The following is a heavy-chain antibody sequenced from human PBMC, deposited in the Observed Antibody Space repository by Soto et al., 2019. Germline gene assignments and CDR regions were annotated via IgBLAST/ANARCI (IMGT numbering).Heavy chain of an antibody. V-gene: IGHV1-69*08. CDR3: AREEGDEPDY. Sequence: QVQLVQSGAEVKKPGSSVKVCCKASGGTFSSYTISWVRQAPGQGLEWMGRIIPILGIANYAQKFQGRVTITADKSTSSAYMELSSLRSEDTAVYYCAREEGDEPDYWGQGTLVTVSS. CDR1: GGTFSSYT. CDR2: IIPILGIA. J-gene: IGHJ4*02. D-gene: IGHD2-21*01.